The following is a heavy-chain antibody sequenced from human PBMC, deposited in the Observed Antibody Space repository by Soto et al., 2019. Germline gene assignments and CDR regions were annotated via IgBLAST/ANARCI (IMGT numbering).Heavy chain of an antibody. J-gene: IGHJ4*02. Sequence: QITLKESGPTVGKPTETLTLTCTFSGFSLTTSGVGVGWGRESPGKAPEWLAPIYWDDDKRYRTSLTSKLIITKDTSKNQLVLTMANVDPADTATYYCAHRVLRTVFGLVTTTAIYFDFWGPGTPVVVSS. CDR2: IYWDDDK. V-gene: IGHV2-5*02. CDR3: AHRVLRTVFGLVTTTAIYFDF. D-gene: IGHD3-3*01. CDR1: GFSLTTSGVG.